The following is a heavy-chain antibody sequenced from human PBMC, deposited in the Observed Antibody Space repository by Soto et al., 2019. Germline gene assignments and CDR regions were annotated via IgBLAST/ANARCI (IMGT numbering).Heavy chain of an antibody. CDR1: GFSFSSFA. V-gene: IGHV3-23*01. CDR3: AKFAVLMTTSGGCCHGFDP. CDR2: IRGTAT. Sequence: EVQLLESGGTLVQPGESLRLSCAVSGFSFSSFAMNWVRQAPGEGLEWVSSIRGTATAYADSVKGRFTISRDNSKNTVYLQMNTLRGEDTAVYYCAKFAVLMTTSGGCCHGFDPWCQGNLVIVSS. D-gene: IGHD3-16*01. J-gene: IGHJ5*02.